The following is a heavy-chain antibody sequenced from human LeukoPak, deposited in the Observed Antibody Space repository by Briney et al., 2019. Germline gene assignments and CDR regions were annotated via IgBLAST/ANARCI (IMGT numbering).Heavy chain of an antibody. CDR1: GFTFDDYA. J-gene: IGHJ6*02. CDR2: ISGDGGST. D-gene: IGHD6-13*01. Sequence: PGGSLRLTCAASGFTFDDYAMHWVRQAPGKGLEWVSLISGDGGSTYYADSVKGRFTISRDNSKNSLYLQMNSLRTEDTALYYCAKDSSSWYLTRYYYYGMDVWGQGTTVTVSS. V-gene: IGHV3-43*02. CDR3: AKDSSSWYLTRYYYYGMDV.